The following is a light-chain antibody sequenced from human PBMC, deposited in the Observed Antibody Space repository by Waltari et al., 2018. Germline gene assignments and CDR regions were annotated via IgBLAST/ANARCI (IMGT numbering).Light chain of an antibody. CDR2: HTS. Sequence: IVLTQSPAILSLYPGERPSISCRASQSVPNYLAWYQQKPGQAPRLLIYHTSNRAPGIPARFSGSGFGTDFTLTISSLEPEDFAVYYCQQRRDWPLTFGGGTKVEIK. CDR3: QQRRDWPLT. CDR1: QSVPNY. V-gene: IGKV3-11*01. J-gene: IGKJ4*01.